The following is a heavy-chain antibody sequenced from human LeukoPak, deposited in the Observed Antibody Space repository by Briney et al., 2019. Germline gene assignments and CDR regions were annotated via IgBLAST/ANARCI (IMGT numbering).Heavy chain of an antibody. V-gene: IGHV3-74*01. Sequence: PGGSLRLSCAASGFTFSSYGMHWVRHAPGKGLVWVSRINSDGSSTSYADSVKGRFTISRDNAKNTLYLQMNSLRAEDTAVYYCARGGVYYYDSSATFDYWGQGTLVTVSS. D-gene: IGHD3-22*01. CDR2: INSDGSST. CDR3: ARGGVYYYDSSATFDY. J-gene: IGHJ4*02. CDR1: GFTFSSYG.